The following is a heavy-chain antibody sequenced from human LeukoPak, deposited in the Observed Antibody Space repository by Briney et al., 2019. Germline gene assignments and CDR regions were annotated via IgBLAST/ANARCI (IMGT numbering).Heavy chain of an antibody. J-gene: IGHJ4*02. CDR2: ISYDGTNK. D-gene: IGHD3-3*01. V-gene: IGHV3-30*09. Sequence: GGSLRLSCVASGFTFSRYAMHWVRQAPGKGLEWVTFISYDGTNKYYADSVKGRFAISRDNAKNSLYLQMNSLRAEDTAVYYCARGGASLRFLEWPGLWGQGTLVTVSS. CDR1: GFTFSRYA. CDR3: ARGGASLRFLEWPGL.